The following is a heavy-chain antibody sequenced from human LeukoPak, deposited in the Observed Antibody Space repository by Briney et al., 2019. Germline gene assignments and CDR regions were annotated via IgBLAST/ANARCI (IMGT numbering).Heavy chain of an antibody. J-gene: IGHJ4*02. CDR2: IYSGGST. D-gene: IGHD1-7*01. CDR1: GFTVSSNY. V-gene: IGHV3-53*01. Sequence: PGGSLRLSCAASGFTVSSNYMSWVRQAPGNGLEWVSVIYSGGSTYYADSVKGRFTISRDISKNTLYLQMSSLSAEDTAVYYCARGNWNYPFDYWGQGTLVTVSS. CDR3: ARGNWNYPFDY.